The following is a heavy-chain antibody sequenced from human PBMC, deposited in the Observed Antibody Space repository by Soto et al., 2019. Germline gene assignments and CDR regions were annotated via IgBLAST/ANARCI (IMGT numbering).Heavy chain of an antibody. CDR2: ISSSGSYI. D-gene: IGHD3-9*01. J-gene: IGHJ4*02. Sequence: GGSLRLSCAASGFTFSSYSMTWVRQAPGKGLEWVSSISSSGSYIHYADSVKGRFTISRDNAKNSLYLQMNSLRAEDTAVYYCAREGTYYDILTGYYQYYFDYWGQGALVTVSS. CDR1: GFTFSSYS. V-gene: IGHV3-21*01. CDR3: AREGTYYDILTGYYQYYFDY.